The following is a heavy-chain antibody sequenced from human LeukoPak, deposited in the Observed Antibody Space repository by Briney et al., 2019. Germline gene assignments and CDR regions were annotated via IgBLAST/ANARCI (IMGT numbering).Heavy chain of an antibody. V-gene: IGHV1-3*01. CDR1: GYTFTSYA. Sequence: SVKVSCKASGYTFTSYAMHWVRQAPGQRLEWMGWINAGNGNTKYSQKFQGRVTITRDTSASTAYMELSSLRSEDTAVYYCAREGIAVAGFDYWGQGTLVTVSS. D-gene: IGHD6-19*01. CDR3: AREGIAVAGFDY. J-gene: IGHJ4*02. CDR2: INAGNGNT.